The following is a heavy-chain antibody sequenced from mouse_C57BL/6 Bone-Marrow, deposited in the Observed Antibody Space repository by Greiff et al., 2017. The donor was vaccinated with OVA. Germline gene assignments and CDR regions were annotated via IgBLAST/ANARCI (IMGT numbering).Heavy chain of an antibody. CDR2: INPYNGGT. V-gene: IGHV1-19*01. J-gene: IGHJ2*01. CDR1: GYTFTDYY. CDR3: ARGVYYFDY. Sequence: EVQLQQSGPVLVKPGASVKMSCKASGYTFTDYYMNWVKQSHGKSLEWIGVINPYNGGTSYNQKFKGKATLTVDKSSSTAYMELNSLTSEDSAVYCCARGVYYFDYWGQGTTLTVSS.